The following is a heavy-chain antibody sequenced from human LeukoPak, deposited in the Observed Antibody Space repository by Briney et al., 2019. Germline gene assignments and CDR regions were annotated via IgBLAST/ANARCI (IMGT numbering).Heavy chain of an antibody. CDR1: GGSFSGYY. V-gene: IGHV4-34*01. CDR3: ARDTVIFDY. CDR2: INHSGST. Sequence: SETLSLTCAVYGGSFSGYYWSWIRQPPGKGLEWIGEINHSGSTNYNPSLKSRVTISVDTSKNQFSLKLSSVIAADTAVYYCARDTVIFDYWGQGTLVTVSS. D-gene: IGHD2/OR15-2a*01. J-gene: IGHJ4*02.